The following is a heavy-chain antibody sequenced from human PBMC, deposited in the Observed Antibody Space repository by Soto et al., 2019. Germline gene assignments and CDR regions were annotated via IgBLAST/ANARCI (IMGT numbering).Heavy chain of an antibody. V-gene: IGHV3-74*01. J-gene: IGHJ4*02. CDR1: GFTFSSYW. CDR3: AKVIATTGGDFDY. D-gene: IGHD1-1*01. CDR2: INSDGSST. Sequence: EVQLVESGGGLVQPGESLRLSCAATGFTFSSYWMHWVRQAPGKGPVWVSRINSDGSSTSHADSVKGRFTISRDNAKNMVYLQMNSLRVEDTAVYYCAKVIATTGGDFDYWGQGTLVTVSS.